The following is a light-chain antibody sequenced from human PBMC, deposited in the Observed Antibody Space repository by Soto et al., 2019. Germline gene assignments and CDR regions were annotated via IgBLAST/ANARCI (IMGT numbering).Light chain of an antibody. CDR2: GAS. J-gene: IGKJ1*01. V-gene: IGKV3-15*01. Sequence: EIVMTQSPATLSVSPGERATLACRASQSVTSNLAWYQQRPGQAPRILIYGASTRATGIPARFSGSGAGTDLTLTISSLQSEDFAVYYCQQYYDWPWTFGQGTKVDIK. CDR3: QQYYDWPWT. CDR1: QSVTSN.